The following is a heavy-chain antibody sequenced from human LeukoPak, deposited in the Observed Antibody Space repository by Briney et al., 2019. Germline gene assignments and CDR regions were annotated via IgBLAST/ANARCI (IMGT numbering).Heavy chain of an antibody. CDR1: GYTFSSYY. V-gene: IGHV1-69*06. J-gene: IGHJ6*03. Sequence: GASVKVSCKASGYTFSSYYMHWVRQAPRQGLEWMGGIIPIFGTTNYAQKFQGRVTITADKSTTTVYMELSSLRSEDTAVYYCARPRFPYYRLSGPDYYYMDVWGKGTTVTVSS. CDR2: IIPIFGTT. D-gene: IGHD2-21*01. CDR3: ARPRFPYYRLSGPDYYYMDV.